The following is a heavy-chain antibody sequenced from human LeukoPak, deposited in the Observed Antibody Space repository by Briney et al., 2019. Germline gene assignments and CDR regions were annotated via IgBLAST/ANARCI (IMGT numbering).Heavy chain of an antibody. Sequence: SETLSLTCTVSGGTISSSSYYWGWIRQPPGKGLEWIGSIYYSGTTYYNPSLKSRVTISVDTSKSQFSLRLTSVTAADAAVYYCARHVRFLEWLSSYYFDYWGQGTLVTVSS. V-gene: IGHV4-39*01. CDR2: IYYSGTT. J-gene: IGHJ4*02. D-gene: IGHD3-3*01. CDR3: ARHVRFLEWLSSYYFDY. CDR1: GGTISSSSYY.